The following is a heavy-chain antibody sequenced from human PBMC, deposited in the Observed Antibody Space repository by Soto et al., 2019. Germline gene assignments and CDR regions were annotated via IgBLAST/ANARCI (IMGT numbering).Heavy chain of an antibody. CDR3: AREGQAPYYYYGMDV. CDR2: ISGYNRNT. CDR1: GYTFTNYG. J-gene: IGHJ6*02. Sequence: QVQVVQSGDEVKKPGASVKVSCKASGYTFTNYGFSWVRQAPGQGLEWMGWISGYNRNTKYAEKFQGRVTMTTDTSTRTALMASRSLRSDAPAVYSCAREGQAPYYYYGMDVWGQGTAVTVSS. V-gene: IGHV1-18*01.